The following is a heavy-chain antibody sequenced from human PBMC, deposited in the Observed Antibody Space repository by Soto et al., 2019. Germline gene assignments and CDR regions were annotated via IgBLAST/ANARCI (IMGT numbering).Heavy chain of an antibody. V-gene: IGHV1-69*06. D-gene: IGHD6-6*01. CDR3: AREGYTSSSIHSFLDS. Sequence: QVQLVQSGAEVKKPGSSVKVSCKASGGTFSSYAISWVRQAPGQGLEWMGGIIPIFGTANYAQNFQDRLTVTADTSTNTAFMELSSLRSDDTAVYYCAREGYTSSSIHSFLDSWGQGTLVTVSS. J-gene: IGHJ4*02. CDR2: IIPIFGTA. CDR1: GGTFSSYA.